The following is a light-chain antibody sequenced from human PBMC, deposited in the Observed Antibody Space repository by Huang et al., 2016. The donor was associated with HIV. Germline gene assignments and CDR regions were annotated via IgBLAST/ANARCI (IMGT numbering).Light chain of an antibody. J-gene: IGKJ1*01. V-gene: IGKV3-15*01. CDR3: QQYNNWPRT. CDR1: QNVRSN. Sequence: EIVMTQSPATLSVSPGERATLSCRASQNVRSNLAWYQQKPGQAPRLLIHGASTRATGIPARFSGSGSGTEFTLTISSLQSEDFAVYYCQQYNNWPRTFGQGTKVEIK. CDR2: GAS.